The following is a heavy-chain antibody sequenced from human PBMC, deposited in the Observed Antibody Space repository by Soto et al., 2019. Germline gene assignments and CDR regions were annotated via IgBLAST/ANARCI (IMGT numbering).Heavy chain of an antibody. Sequence: QLQLQESGPGLVKPSETLSLTCTGSGGSISSIRYYWGWIRQPPGKGLAWIGSIYYSGSSYYNPSPKSRVSRHVGTSKNQSALTLSCVAAADTAAYYCARGGIVVVVAATNKGSDPWGQGTLITVSS. CDR1: GGSISSIRYY. D-gene: IGHD2-15*01. CDR2: IYYSGSS. CDR3: ARGGIVVVVAATNKGSDP. J-gene: IGHJ5*02. V-gene: IGHV4-39*01.